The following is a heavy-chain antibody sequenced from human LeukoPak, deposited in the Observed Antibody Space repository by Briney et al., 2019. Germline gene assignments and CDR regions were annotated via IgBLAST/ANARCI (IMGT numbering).Heavy chain of an antibody. V-gene: IGHV3-21*01. CDR2: ISSSSSYI. D-gene: IGHD5-18*01. CDR3: ARVWYNYGYYFDY. Sequence: GGSLRLSRAASGFTFSSYAMNWVRQAPGKGLEWVSSISSSSSYIYYADSVKGRFTISRDNAKNSLYLQMNSLRAEDTAVYYCARVWYNYGYYFDYWGQGTLVTVSS. CDR1: GFTFSSYA. J-gene: IGHJ4*02.